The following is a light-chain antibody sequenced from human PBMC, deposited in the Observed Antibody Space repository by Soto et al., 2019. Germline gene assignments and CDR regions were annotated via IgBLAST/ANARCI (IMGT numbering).Light chain of an antibody. CDR3: SSCTSTTTWV. Sequence: QSALTQPASVSGSPGQSITISCSGTTSDVGGYNYVSWYQQHLGKAPKLLISEVSNRPSGVSDRFSGSKSGNTASLTISGLQAEDEADYYCSSCTSTTTWVFGGGTKLTVL. J-gene: IGLJ3*02. CDR2: EVS. V-gene: IGLV2-14*01. CDR1: TSDVGGYNY.